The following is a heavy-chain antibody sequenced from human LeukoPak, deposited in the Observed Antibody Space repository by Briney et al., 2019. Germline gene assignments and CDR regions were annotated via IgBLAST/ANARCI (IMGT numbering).Heavy chain of an antibody. CDR1: GGSISSYY. J-gene: IGHJ4*02. V-gene: IGHV4-59*08. Sequence: PSETLSLTCTVSGGSISSYYWSWIRQPPGKGLEWMGNIYYSGSTNYNSSLKSRVTISVDTSKNQISLKLRSVTAADTAVYYCARNLGAVAGNIDYWGQGTLVTVSS. D-gene: IGHD6-19*01. CDR3: ARNLGAVAGNIDY. CDR2: IYYSGST.